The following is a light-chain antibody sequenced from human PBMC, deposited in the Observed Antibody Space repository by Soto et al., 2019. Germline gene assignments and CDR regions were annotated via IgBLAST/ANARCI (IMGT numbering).Light chain of an antibody. CDR3: QQYGSSPLYT. CDR1: QSVSRSY. Sequence: EIVLTQSPGTLSLSPGERTTLSCRASQSVSRSYLSWYQQKPGQAPRLLIYGASSSATGIPDRFSGSGSGTEFTLTISRLEREDFAVYYCQQYGSSPLYTFGQGTKLEIK. V-gene: IGKV3-20*01. J-gene: IGKJ2*01. CDR2: GAS.